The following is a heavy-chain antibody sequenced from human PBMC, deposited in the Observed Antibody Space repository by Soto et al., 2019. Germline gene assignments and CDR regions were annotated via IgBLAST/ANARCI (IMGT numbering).Heavy chain of an antibody. CDR3: AREIAAGTVHWFDP. CDR1: GGSISSGGYY. J-gene: IGHJ5*02. D-gene: IGHD6-13*01. Sequence: SETLSLTCTVSGGSISSGGYYWSWIRQRPGKGLEWIGYIYYSGSTYYNPSLKSRVTVSVDTSKNQFSLKLSSVTAADTAVYYCAREIAAGTVHWFDPWGQGTLVTVS. CDR2: IYYSGST. V-gene: IGHV4-31*03.